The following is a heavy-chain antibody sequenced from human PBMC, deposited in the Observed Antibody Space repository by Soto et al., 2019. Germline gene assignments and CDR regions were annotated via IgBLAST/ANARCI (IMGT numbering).Heavy chain of an antibody. CDR2: INPATGAA. J-gene: IGHJ3*02. CDR1: GYPVTAYY. V-gene: IGHV1-2*02. CDR3: ARGGGVGVAGSAAFDM. Sequence: QLHLVQSGAVVKKPGASVTVSCSASGYPVTAYYMHWVRQAPGRGLEWMGGINPATGAAKYTQTFQGGVTMARDTSRSRVFMEMRGLTSEDTAVFYFARGGGVGVAGSAAFDMWGQGTLVTVSS. D-gene: IGHD3-3*01.